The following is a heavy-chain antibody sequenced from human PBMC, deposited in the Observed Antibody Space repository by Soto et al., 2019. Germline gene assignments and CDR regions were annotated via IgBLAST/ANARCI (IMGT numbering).Heavy chain of an antibody. Sequence: ESLSLTCTVSGGSIGNYYWAWIRQSAGKGLAWIGRIYTSGRTHYNPSLTGRVTMSIDTSKNQFSLRLTSVTAADTAMYYCARDYDVNTALDYWYFDLWGRGTLVTVSS. D-gene: IGHD5-18*01. V-gene: IGHV4-4*07. J-gene: IGHJ2*01. CDR1: GGSIGNYY. CDR2: IYTSGRT. CDR3: ARDYDVNTALDYWYFDL.